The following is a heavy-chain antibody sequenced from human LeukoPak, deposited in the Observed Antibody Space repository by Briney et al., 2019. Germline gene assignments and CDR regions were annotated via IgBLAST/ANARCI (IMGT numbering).Heavy chain of an antibody. D-gene: IGHD2-21*02. CDR3: ARASVVVTACFDY. J-gene: IGHJ4*02. V-gene: IGHV1-69*13. CDR1: GGTFSSYA. CDR2: IIPIFGTA. Sequence: ASVKVSCKASGGTFSSYAISWVRQAPGQGLEWMGGIIPIFGTANYALKFQGRVTITADESTSTAYMELSSLRSEDTAVYYCARASVVVTACFDYWGQGTLVTVSS.